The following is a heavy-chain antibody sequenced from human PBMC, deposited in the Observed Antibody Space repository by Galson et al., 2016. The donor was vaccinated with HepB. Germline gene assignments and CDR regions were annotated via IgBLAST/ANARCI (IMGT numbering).Heavy chain of an antibody. CDR2: INPNRGST. Sequence: SVKVSCTASGYIFTGYYIHWVRQAPGQGLEWMALINPNRGSTYYAVYVQGRVTMTTDKSITTVYMELKRLKSDDTAVYYCARGFQYDILTGVGYWGQGTLVIVSS. V-gene: IGHV1-2*06. J-gene: IGHJ4*02. CDR3: ARGFQYDILTGVGY. D-gene: IGHD3-9*01. CDR1: GYIFTGYY.